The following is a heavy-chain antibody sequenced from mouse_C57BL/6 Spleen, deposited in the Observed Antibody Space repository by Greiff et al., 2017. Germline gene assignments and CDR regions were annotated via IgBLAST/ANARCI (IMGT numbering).Heavy chain of an antibody. D-gene: IGHD2-2*01. CDR3: ASGFYGYDLYAMDY. Sequence: QVQLKESGPELVKPGASVKISCKASGYSFTSYYIHWVKQRPGQGLEWIGWIYPGSGNTKYNEKFKGKATLTADTSSSTAYMQLSSLTSEDSAVYYCASGFYGYDLYAMDYWGQGTSVTVSS. CDR2: IYPGSGNT. J-gene: IGHJ4*01. V-gene: IGHV1-66*01. CDR1: GYSFTSYY.